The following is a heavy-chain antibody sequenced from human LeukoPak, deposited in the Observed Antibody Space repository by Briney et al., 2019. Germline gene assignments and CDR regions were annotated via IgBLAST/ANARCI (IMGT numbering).Heavy chain of an antibody. V-gene: IGHV4-61*02. D-gene: IGHD5-24*01. Sequence: SETLSLTCTVSGGSISSSSYYWSWIRQPAGKGLEWIGRIYTSGITNYNPSLKSRVTISVDTSKNQFSLKLSSVTATDTAVYYCARTAGDGYNNYFDYWGQGTLVTVSS. CDR3: ARTAGDGYNNYFDY. CDR1: GGSISSSSYY. J-gene: IGHJ4*02. CDR2: IYTSGIT.